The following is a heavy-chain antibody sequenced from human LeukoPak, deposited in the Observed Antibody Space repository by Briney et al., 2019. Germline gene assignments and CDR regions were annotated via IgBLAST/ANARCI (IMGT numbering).Heavy chain of an antibody. Sequence: ASVKVSFKASGYTFTSYYMHWVRQAPGQGLEWMGIINPSGGSTSYAQKFQGRVTMTRDMSTSTVYMELGSLRSEDTAVYYCARDRSYDFWTHIGIDYWGQGTLVTVSS. CDR2: INPSGGST. CDR1: GYTFTSYY. D-gene: IGHD3-3*01. V-gene: IGHV1-46*01. J-gene: IGHJ4*02. CDR3: ARDRSYDFWTHIGIDY.